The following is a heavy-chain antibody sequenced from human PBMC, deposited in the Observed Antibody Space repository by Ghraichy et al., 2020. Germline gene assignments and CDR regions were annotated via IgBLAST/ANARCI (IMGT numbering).Heavy chain of an antibody. Sequence: SETLSLTCAVYGGSFSGYYWSWIRQPPGKGLEWIGEINHSGSTNYNPSLKSRVTISVDTSKNQFSLKLSSVTAADTAVYYCAREIYDFWSGRMYYCDYWGQGTLVTVSS. CDR1: GGSFSGYY. CDR2: INHSGST. CDR3: AREIYDFWSGRMYYCDY. J-gene: IGHJ4*02. V-gene: IGHV4-34*01. D-gene: IGHD3-3*01.